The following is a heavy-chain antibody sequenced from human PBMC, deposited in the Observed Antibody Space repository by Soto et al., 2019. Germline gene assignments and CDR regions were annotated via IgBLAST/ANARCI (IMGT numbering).Heavy chain of an antibody. V-gene: IGHV4-30-2*01. Sequence: PSETLSLTCAVSGGSISSGDYSWSWIRQPPGKGLEWIGYIFHSGSIYYNPSLKSRVTISVDRSKNQFSLKLSSVTAADTAVYFCARGGYYCDISGYSDYWGQGTLGTVSS. CDR1: GGSISSGDYS. J-gene: IGHJ4*02. CDR2: IFHSGSI. D-gene: IGHD3-22*01. CDR3: ARGGYYCDISGYSDY.